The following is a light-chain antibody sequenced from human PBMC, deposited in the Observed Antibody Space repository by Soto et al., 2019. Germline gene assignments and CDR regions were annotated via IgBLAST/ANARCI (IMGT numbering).Light chain of an antibody. V-gene: IGKV3-20*01. CDR3: QQYGYSPIT. Sequence: EIVLTQSPGTLSLSPGERATLSCRASQSLSSGYLAWYQQKPGQAPRLLIYGASSRATGIADRFSGSGSGTDFTLTISRLEPEDFALYYCQQYGYSPITFGQGTRLEIK. J-gene: IGKJ5*01. CDR2: GAS. CDR1: QSLSSGY.